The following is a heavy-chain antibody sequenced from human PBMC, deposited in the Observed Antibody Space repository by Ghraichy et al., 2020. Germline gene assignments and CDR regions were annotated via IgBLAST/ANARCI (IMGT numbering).Heavy chain of an antibody. J-gene: IGHJ4*02. Sequence: SETLSLTCTVSGGSISSYYWSWIRQPPGKGLEWIGYIYYSGSTNYNPSLKSRVTISVDTSKNQFSLKLSSVTAADTAVYYCAREMTTVTYFDYWGQGTLVTVSS. D-gene: IGHD4-17*01. CDR1: GGSISSYY. V-gene: IGHV4-59*01. CDR2: IYYSGST. CDR3: AREMTTVTYFDY.